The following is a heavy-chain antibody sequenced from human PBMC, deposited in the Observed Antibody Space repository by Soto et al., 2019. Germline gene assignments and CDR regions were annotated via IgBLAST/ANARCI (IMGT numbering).Heavy chain of an antibody. V-gene: IGHV3-23*01. CDR1: GFTFSSYA. D-gene: IGHD6-13*01. CDR2: ISGSGGST. Sequence: GGSLRLSCAASGFTFSSYAMSWVRQAPGKGLEWVSAISGSGGSTYYADSVKGRFTISRDNSKNTLYLQMNSLRAEDTAVYYCAKDRGITVLKKQAAGNKRDYWGQGTLVTVSS. J-gene: IGHJ4*02. CDR3: AKDRGITVLKKQAAGNKRDY.